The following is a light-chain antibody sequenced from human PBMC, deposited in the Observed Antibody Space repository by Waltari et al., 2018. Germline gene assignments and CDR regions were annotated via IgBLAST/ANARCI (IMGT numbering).Light chain of an antibody. CDR2: SSK. Sequence: QSVLTQPPSASGTPGQRVTITCSGSRSNIGAEVVNWYRVRPGTAPKLLIYSSKHRPSGVPGRFSGSKSGTSASLVISGLQSEDEAEYYCATWDYSLDGQVFGGGTKLTVL. J-gene: IGLJ3*02. V-gene: IGLV1-44*01. CDR3: ATWDYSLDGQV. CDR1: RSNIGAEV.